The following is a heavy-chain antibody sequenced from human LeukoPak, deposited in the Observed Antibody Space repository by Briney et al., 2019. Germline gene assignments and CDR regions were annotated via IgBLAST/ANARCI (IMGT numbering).Heavy chain of an antibody. J-gene: IGHJ4*02. CDR3: ARALRYFDWLLPDY. V-gene: IGHV1-8*01. Sequence: ASVKVSCKASGYTLTSYDVNWVRQATGQGLEWMGWMNPNSGRTGYAQKFQGRVTITRNTSISTAYMELSSLRSEDTAVYYCARALRYFDWLLPDYWGQGTLVTVSS. CDR1: GYTLTSYD. CDR2: MNPNSGRT. D-gene: IGHD3-9*01.